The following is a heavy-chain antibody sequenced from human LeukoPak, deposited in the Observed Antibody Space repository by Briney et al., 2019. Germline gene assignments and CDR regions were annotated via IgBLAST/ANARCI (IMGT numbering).Heavy chain of an antibody. Sequence: ASVKVSCKASGYTFTSYGISWVRQAPGQGLEWMGWISAYNGNTNYAQKLQGRVTMTTDTSTSTAYMELRSLRSGDTAVYYCARDGPMYYDILTGNDYYGMDVWGQGTTVTVSS. CDR2: ISAYNGNT. CDR3: ARDGPMYYDILTGNDYYGMDV. D-gene: IGHD3-9*01. J-gene: IGHJ6*02. V-gene: IGHV1-18*01. CDR1: GYTFTSYG.